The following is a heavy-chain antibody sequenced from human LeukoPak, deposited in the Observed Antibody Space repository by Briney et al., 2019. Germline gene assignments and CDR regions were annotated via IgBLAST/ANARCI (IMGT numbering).Heavy chain of an antibody. CDR3: ASSWHDDAFDI. V-gene: IGHV3-30-3*01. J-gene: IGHJ3*02. Sequence: GGSLRLSCAASGFTFSSYAMHWVRQAPGKGLEWVAVLSYDGSNKYYADSVKGRFTISRDNSKNTLYLQMNSLRAEDTAVYYCASSWHDDAFDIWGRGTMVTVSS. CDR1: GFTFSSYA. CDR2: LSYDGSNK.